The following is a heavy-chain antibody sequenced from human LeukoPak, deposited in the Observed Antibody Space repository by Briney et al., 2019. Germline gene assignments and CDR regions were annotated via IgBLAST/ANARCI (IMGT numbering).Heavy chain of an antibody. CDR2: ISGSGGST. CDR3: ASAVGYCSGGSCYSAPY. Sequence: GGSLRLSCAASGFTFSSYAMSWVRQAPGKGLERVSAISGSGGSTYYADSVKGRFTISRDNSKNTLYLQMNSLRAEDTAVYYCASAVGYCSGGSCYSAPYWGQGTLVAVSS. V-gene: IGHV3-23*01. CDR1: GFTFSSYA. J-gene: IGHJ4*02. D-gene: IGHD2-15*01.